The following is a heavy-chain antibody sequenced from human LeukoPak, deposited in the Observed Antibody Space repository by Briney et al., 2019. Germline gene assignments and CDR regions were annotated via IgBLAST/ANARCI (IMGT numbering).Heavy chain of an antibody. D-gene: IGHD1-26*01. V-gene: IGHV4-39*01. CDR1: GDITHY. J-gene: IGHJ4*02. Sequence: QTSETLSLTCSVSGDITHYWGWIRQPPGKGLECIGSIYFSGSAYYNPSLRSRVTISLDTSKKQLSLKLNSVTAADTAIYYCARHNGGGVGSYVAPGPPDYFDYWGQGTLVTVSS. CDR3: ARHNGGGVGSYVAPGPPDYFDY. CDR2: IYFSGSA.